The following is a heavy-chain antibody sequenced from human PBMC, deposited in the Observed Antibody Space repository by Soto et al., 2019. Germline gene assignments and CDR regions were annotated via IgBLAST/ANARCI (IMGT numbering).Heavy chain of an antibody. CDR2: IYYSGST. J-gene: IGHJ6*02. V-gene: IGHV4-39*01. Sequence: PSETLSLTCTVSGGSISSSSYYWGWIRPPPGKGLEWIGSIYYSGSTYYNPSLKSRVTISVDTSKNQFSLKLSSVTAADTAVYYWAELVWAAGNSVRDVWGQGPRVTVSS. CDR1: GGSISSSSYY. D-gene: IGHD3-16*01. CDR3: AELVWAAGNSVRDV.